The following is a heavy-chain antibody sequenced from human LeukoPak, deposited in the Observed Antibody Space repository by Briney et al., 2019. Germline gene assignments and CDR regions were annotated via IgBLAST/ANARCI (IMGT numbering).Heavy chain of an antibody. J-gene: IGHJ4*02. CDR1: GVSFSGYY. Sequence: SETLSLTCAVYGVSFSGYYWSWIRQPPGKGLEWIGEINHSGSTNYNPSLKSRVTISVDTSKNQFSLKLSSVTAADTAVYYCARRRGSGSYSDFDYWGQGTLVTVSS. V-gene: IGHV4-34*01. CDR3: ARRRGSGSYSDFDY. CDR2: INHSGST. D-gene: IGHD3-10*01.